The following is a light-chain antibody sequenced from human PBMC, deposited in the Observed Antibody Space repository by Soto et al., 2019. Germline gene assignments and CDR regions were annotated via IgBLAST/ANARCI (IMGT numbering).Light chain of an antibody. V-gene: IGKV3-20*01. J-gene: IGKJ4*01. CDR2: GAS. CDR3: QQDGSSPRVT. CDR1: QSVSSSY. Sequence: EIVLTQSPGTLSLSPGERATLSCRASQSVSSSYLAWYQQKPGQAPRLLIYGASSRATGIPDRFSGSGSGSDSALNISRLEPEDFAVYYCQQDGSSPRVTFGGGTKVEIK.